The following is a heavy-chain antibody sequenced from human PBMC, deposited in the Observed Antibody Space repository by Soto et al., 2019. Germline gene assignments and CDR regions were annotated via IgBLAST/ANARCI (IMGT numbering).Heavy chain of an antibody. V-gene: IGHV1-18*04. J-gene: IGHJ6*02. Sequence: ASVKVSCKASGYTFTSYGISWVRQAPGQGLEWMGWISAYNGNTNYAQKLQGRVTMTTDTSTSTAYMELRSLRSDDTAVYYCARGPLYYYDSSGAYYYYYGMDVWGQGTTVTVS. D-gene: IGHD3-22*01. CDR1: GYTFTSYG. CDR3: ARGPLYYYDSSGAYYYYYGMDV. CDR2: ISAYNGNT.